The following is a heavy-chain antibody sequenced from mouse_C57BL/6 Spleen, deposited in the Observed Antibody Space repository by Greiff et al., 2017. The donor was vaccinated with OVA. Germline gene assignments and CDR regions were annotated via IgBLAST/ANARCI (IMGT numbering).Heavy chain of an antibody. Sequence: VQLQQPGAELVKPGASVKLSCKASGYTFTSYWMHWVKQRPGQGLEWIGMIHPNSGSTNYNEKFKSKATLTVDKSSSTAYMQLSSLTSEDSAVYYCAREGQLRSSFAYWGQGTLVTVSA. CDR3: AREGQLRSSFAY. CDR1: GYTFTSYW. CDR2: IHPNSGST. V-gene: IGHV1-64*01. J-gene: IGHJ3*01. D-gene: IGHD3-2*02.